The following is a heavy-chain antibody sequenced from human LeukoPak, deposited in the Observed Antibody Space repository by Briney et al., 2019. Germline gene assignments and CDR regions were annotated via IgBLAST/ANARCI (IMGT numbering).Heavy chain of an antibody. D-gene: IGHD6-6*01. J-gene: IGHJ4*02. V-gene: IGHV4-4*07. Sequence: SETLSLTCTVSGAYISTYYWSWLRQPAGKGLEWLGRIYSSGSTNYNPSLKSRLAMSVDTSNNQFSLRLSSVTAADTAVYYCARGRERGSSSSFTDYWGQGTLVIVSS. CDR2: IYSSGST. CDR1: GAYISTYY. CDR3: ARGRERGSSSSFTDY.